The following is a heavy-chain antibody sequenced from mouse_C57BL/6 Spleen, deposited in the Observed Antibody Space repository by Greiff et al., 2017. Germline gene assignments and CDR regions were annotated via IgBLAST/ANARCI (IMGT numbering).Heavy chain of an antibody. CDR3: TTWTPINAMDY. J-gene: IGHJ4*01. CDR1: GFNIKDDY. CDR2: IDPENGDT. V-gene: IGHV14-4*01. Sequence: VQLQQSGAELVRPGASVKLSCTASGFNIKDDYMHWVKQRPEQGLEWIGWIDPENGDTEYASKFQGKATITADTSSNTAYLQLSRLTSEDTAVYYCTTWTPINAMDYWGQGTSVTVSS.